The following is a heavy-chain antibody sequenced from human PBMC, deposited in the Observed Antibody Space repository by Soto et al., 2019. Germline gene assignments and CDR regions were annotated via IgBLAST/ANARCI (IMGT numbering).Heavy chain of an antibody. CDR3: AKDRGWLAVRYYYGMDV. CDR2: ISYDGSNK. Sequence: QVPLVESGGGVVQPGRSLRLSCAASGFTFSSYGMHWVRQAPGKGLEWVAVISYDGSNKYYADSVKGRFTISRDNSKNTLYLQMNSLRAEDTAVYYCAKDRGWLAVRYYYGMDVWGQGTTVTVSS. D-gene: IGHD6-19*01. V-gene: IGHV3-30*18. J-gene: IGHJ6*02. CDR1: GFTFSSYG.